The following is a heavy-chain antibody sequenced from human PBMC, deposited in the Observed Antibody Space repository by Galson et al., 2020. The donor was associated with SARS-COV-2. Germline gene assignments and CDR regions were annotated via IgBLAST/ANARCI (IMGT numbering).Heavy chain of an antibody. J-gene: IGHJ4*02. CDR1: GGTFSSDL. V-gene: IGHV1-69*10. D-gene: IGHD2-15*01. CDR3: TVLSDPDHAADY. Sequence: SVKVSCKASGGTFSSDLITWVRQAPGQGLEWMGGVIPLLGLPNYAHKFRGRATITADISTSTAYMDLSSLRPEDTAFYYCTVLSDPDHAADYWGQGTLVTVSS. CDR2: VIPLLGLP.